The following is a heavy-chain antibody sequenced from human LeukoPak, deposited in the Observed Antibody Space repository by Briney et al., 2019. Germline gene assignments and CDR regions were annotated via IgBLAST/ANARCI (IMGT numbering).Heavy chain of an antibody. CDR1: GGSFSGYY. Sequence: SETLSLTCAVYGGSFSGYYWSWIRQPPGRGLEWLGEINHSGSTNYNPSLKSRVTISVDTSKNQFSLKLSSVTAADTAVYYCARMDGAAAALFFDYWGQGTLVTVSS. V-gene: IGHV4-34*01. J-gene: IGHJ4*02. D-gene: IGHD6-13*01. CDR3: ARMDGAAAALFFDY. CDR2: INHSGST.